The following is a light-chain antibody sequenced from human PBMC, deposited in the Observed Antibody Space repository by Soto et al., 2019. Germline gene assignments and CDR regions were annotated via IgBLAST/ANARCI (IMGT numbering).Light chain of an antibody. CDR3: QQGSTWPPIT. CDR2: DTS. Sequence: ETVLTQSPATLSLSPGERATLSCRASQSVGSSLAWYQHKPGQAPRLLIYDTSDRAIDIPNRFRGSGFGTDFTLTISSLEPDDFAIYYCQQGSTWPPITFGQGTRLE. J-gene: IGKJ5*01. CDR1: QSVGSS. V-gene: IGKV3-11*01.